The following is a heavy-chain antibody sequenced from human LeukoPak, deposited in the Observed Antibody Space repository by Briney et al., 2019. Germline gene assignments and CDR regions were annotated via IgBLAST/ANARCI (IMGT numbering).Heavy chain of an antibody. V-gene: IGHV3-7*05. J-gene: IGHJ4*02. CDR2: IKAGGSEK. D-gene: IGHD1-26*01. CDR3: AYRNNFEY. CDR1: GFSLSGHW. Sequence: PGGSLRLSCATFGFSLSGHWMNWVRQPPGKGLEWVANIKAGGSEKYYVDSVKGRFTISRDDAKRTVDLQMDNLRTEDTAVYYCAYRNNFEYWGQGTLVTVSS.